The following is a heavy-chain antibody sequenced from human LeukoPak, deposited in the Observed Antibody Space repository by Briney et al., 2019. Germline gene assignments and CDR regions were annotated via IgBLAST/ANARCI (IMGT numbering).Heavy chain of an antibody. V-gene: IGHV4-61*03. CDR2: IHYSETN. CDR1: GDSISSSSYS. D-gene: IGHD1-26*01. CDR3: PRDRRWELLHAFDV. Sequence: SETLALTCTVSGDSISSSSYSWGWIRQPPGKGLEWIAYIHYSETNNYNPSLRSRVTMSLDTSKNHSSLKLSSVTAADTAVYYCPRDRRWELLHAFDVWGQGTMVTVSS. J-gene: IGHJ3*01.